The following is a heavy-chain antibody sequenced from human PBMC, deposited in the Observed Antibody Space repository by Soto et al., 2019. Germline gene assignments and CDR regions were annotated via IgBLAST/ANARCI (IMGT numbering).Heavy chain of an antibody. Sequence: EVQLLESGGGLVQPGGSLRLSCAASGFTFSSYAMSWVRQAPGKGLEWVSAISGSGGSTYYADSVKGRFTISRDNSKNTLYLQMNSLRAEDTAVYYCAKPGGGSYYAAWYFDLWGRGTLVTVSS. CDR1: GFTFSSYA. D-gene: IGHD1-26*01. V-gene: IGHV3-23*01. CDR2: ISGSGGST. CDR3: AKPGGGSYYAAWYFDL. J-gene: IGHJ2*01.